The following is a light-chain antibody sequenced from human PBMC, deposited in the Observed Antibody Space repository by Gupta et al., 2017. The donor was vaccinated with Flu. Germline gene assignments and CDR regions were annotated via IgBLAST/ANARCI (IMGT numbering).Light chain of an antibody. CDR3: SSYTSSSTLV. CDR2: EVS. CDR1: SSDVGGYNY. V-gene: IGLV2-14*01. J-gene: IGLJ3*02. Sequence: QSALTQPASVSGSPGQSITVSCTGTSSDVGGYNYVSWYQQHPGKAPKLMIYEVSNRPSGVSNRFSGSKSGNTASRTISGLQAEDEADYDCSSYTSSSTLVVGGGTKLTVL.